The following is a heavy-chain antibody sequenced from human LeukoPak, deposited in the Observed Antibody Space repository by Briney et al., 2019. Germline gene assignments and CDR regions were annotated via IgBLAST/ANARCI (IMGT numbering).Heavy chain of an antibody. D-gene: IGHD3-16*01. CDR1: GASISNYY. V-gene: IGHV4-4*07. Sequence: KASETLSLTCSVSGASISNYYWSWLRQPAGKGLEFIGLFYNSGSTNCNPSLKSRVTMSLDTSKNQFSLRLISVTAADTAMYYCARVGDYALKDWGQGTLVTVSS. CDR3: ARVGDYALKD. CDR2: FYNSGST. J-gene: IGHJ4*02.